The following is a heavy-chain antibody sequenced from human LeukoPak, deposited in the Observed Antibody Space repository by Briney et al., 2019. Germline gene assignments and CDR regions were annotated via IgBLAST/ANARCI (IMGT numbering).Heavy chain of an antibody. CDR3: AKDRQELLGSDYFYYMDV. CDR1: GFSFSSYG. CDR2: MSHDGSNK. V-gene: IGHV3-30*18. D-gene: IGHD1-7*01. J-gene: IGHJ6*03. Sequence: PGRSLRLSCAASGFSFSSYGFHWVRQAPGKGLEWVAVMSHDGSNKYYAGSVKGRFTISRDNSKNTLYLQMNSLRPEDTALYYCAKDRQELLGSDYFYYMDVWGKGTTVTVSS.